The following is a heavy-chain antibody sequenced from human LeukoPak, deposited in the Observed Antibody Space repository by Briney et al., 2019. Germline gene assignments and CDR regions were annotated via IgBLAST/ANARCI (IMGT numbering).Heavy chain of an antibody. CDR1: GFTFSGSA. CDR3: GTSTTCTSCYAYYFDT. Sequence: GGSLRLSCTTSGFTFSGSAMYWVRQASGKGLEWVGRVRSKANNYATAYAASVKGRLTISRADSKNTAYLQMNSLKTEVRAVFYCGTSTTCTSCYAYYFDTWGQGTLVTVSS. D-gene: IGHD2-2*01. V-gene: IGHV3-73*01. J-gene: IGHJ5*02. CDR2: VRSKANNYAT.